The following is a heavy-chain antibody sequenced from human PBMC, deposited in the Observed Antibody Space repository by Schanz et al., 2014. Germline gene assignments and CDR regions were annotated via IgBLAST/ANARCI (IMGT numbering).Heavy chain of an antibody. Sequence: EVQLLESGGGLVEPGGSLRLSCAASGFSFSSYAMGWVRQARGKGLEWVSAISGSGGSTYYADSVKGRFTISRDNSKNTLYLQMSSQRADDTAVYYCAKAADWPVTRFEPWGQGTLVTVSS. D-gene: IGHD3-9*01. CDR1: GFSFSSYA. CDR2: ISGSGGST. V-gene: IGHV3-23*01. J-gene: IGHJ5*02. CDR3: AKAADWPVTRFEP.